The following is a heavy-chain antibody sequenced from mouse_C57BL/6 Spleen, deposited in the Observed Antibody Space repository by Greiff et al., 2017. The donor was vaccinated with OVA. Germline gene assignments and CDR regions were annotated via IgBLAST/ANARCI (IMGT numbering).Heavy chain of an antibody. Sequence: QVQLKQPGAELVMPGASVKLSCKASGYTFTSYWMHWVKQRPGQGLEWIGEIDPSDSYTNYNQKFKGKSTLTVDKSSSTAYMQLSSLTSEDSAVYYCARLGLRREGSSYFDYWGQGTTLTVSS. V-gene: IGHV1-69*01. CDR1: GYTFTSYW. CDR3: ARLGLRREGSSYFDY. CDR2: IDPSDSYT. D-gene: IGHD2-4*01. J-gene: IGHJ2*01.